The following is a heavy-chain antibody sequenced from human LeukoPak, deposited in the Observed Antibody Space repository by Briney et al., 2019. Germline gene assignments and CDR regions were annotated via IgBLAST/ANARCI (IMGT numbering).Heavy chain of an antibody. J-gene: IGHJ4*02. V-gene: IGHV1-18*01. CDR2: ISAHNGKT. CDR3: ARGRCFYDSSAYYRFDY. D-gene: IGHD3-22*01. CDR1: GYTFTSYG. Sequence: ASVKVSCKASGYTFTSYGISWVRQAPGQGLEWRGWISAHNGKTNYAQKFQNRVTMTTDTSTRTAYMELRSLRSDDTAVYYCARGRCFYDSSAYYRFDYWGQGTLVTVSS.